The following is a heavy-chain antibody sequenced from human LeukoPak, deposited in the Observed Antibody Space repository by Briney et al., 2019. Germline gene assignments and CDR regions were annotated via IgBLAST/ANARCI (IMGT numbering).Heavy chain of an antibody. Sequence: PGGSLRLSCAASGCTFSSYSMNWVRQAPGKGLEWVSYISSSSSTKYYADSVKGRFTISRDNAKNSLYLQMNSLRAEDTAVYYCARDPGPATFDPWGQGTLVTVSS. CDR2: ISSSSSTK. CDR1: GCTFSSYS. J-gene: IGHJ5*02. V-gene: IGHV3-48*01. CDR3: ARDPGPATFDP. D-gene: IGHD2-2*01.